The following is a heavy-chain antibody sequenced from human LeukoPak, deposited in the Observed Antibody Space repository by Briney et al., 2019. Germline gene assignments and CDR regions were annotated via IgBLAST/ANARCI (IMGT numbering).Heavy chain of an antibody. V-gene: IGHV4-59*01. CDR2: IYYSGST. CDR3: ARAKDFVVVPAHFDI. D-gene: IGHD2-2*01. Sequence: SETLSLTCTVSGGSISSYYWSWIRQPPGKGLEWIGYIYYSGSTNYNPSLKSRVTISVDTSKNQFSLELSSVTAADTAVYYCARAKDFVVVPAHFDIWGQGTMVTVSS. J-gene: IGHJ3*02. CDR1: GGSISSYY.